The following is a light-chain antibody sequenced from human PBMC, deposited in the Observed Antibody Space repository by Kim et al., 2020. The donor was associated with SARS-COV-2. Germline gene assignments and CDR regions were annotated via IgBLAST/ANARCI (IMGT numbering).Light chain of an antibody. J-gene: IGLJ3*02. CDR1: SGHNNDA. V-gene: IGLV4-69*02. CDR2: INSDGRH. Sequence: QLVLTQSPSASASPGASVKLTCTLSSGHNNDAISWHQQQPEKGPRYLMMINSDGRHIKGDGIPDRFSGSSSGAERYLTISRLQSEDEADYYCQTWGTGTWVFGGGTQLTVL. CDR3: QTWGTGTWV.